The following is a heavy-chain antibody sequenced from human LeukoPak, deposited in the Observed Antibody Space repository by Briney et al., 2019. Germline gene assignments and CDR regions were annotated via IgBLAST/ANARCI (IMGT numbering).Heavy chain of an antibody. D-gene: IGHD3-16*02. Sequence: ASVKVSCKASGYTFTGYYMHWVRQAPGQGLEWMGWINPNSGGTNYAQKFQGRVTMTRDTSISTAYMELSRLRSDDTAVYYCARGGLRWGELSSYYYGMDVWGQGTTVTVSS. V-gene: IGHV1-2*02. CDR2: INPNSGGT. J-gene: IGHJ6*02. CDR3: ARGGLRWGELSSYYYGMDV. CDR1: GYTFTGYY.